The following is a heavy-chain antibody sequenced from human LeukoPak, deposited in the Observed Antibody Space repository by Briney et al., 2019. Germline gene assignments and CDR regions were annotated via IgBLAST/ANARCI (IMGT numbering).Heavy chain of an antibody. J-gene: IGHJ6*03. V-gene: IGHV4-39*01. Sequence: SETLSLTCTVSGGSISSSSYYWGWIRQPPGKGLEWIVSIYYSGTTYYNPSLKSPVTISVDTSKNQFSLTLSSVTAADTAVYYCARHRNIAAAGIYYYYYYMDVWGKGATVTISS. D-gene: IGHD6-13*01. CDR3: ARHRNIAAAGIYYYYYYMDV. CDR2: IYYSGTT. CDR1: GGSISSSSYY.